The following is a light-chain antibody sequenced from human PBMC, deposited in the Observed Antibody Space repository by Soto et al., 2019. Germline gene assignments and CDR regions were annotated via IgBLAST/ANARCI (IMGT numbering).Light chain of an antibody. CDR1: QGTSSW. Sequence: DIQMTQSPSSVSASVGDRVTITCRASQGTSSWLGWYQQKPGKAPKLLIYAASSLQSGVPSRFSGSGSGTYFTLTISSLQPEEFATYDCQQANSFPFSFGGGTKVEIK. CDR3: QQANSFPFS. V-gene: IGKV1D-12*01. CDR2: AAS. J-gene: IGKJ4*01.